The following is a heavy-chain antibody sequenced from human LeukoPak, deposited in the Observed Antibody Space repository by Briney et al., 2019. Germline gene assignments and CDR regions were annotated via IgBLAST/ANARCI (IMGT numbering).Heavy chain of an antibody. CDR1: GFTFSDHY. CDR3: AREGTIDAFDI. CDR2: IYYSGST. D-gene: IGHD4/OR15-4a*01. J-gene: IGHJ3*02. Sequence: GSLRLSCAASGFTFSDHYMDWVRQAPGKGLEWIGYIYYSGSTNYNPSLKSRVTISVDTSKTQFSLKLSSVTAADTAMYYCAREGTIDAFDIWGQGTMVTVSS. V-gene: IGHV4-59*11.